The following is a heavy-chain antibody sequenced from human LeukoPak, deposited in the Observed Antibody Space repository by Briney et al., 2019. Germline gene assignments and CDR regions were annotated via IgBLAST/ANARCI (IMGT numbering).Heavy chain of an antibody. V-gene: IGHV3-NL1*01. CDR2: IYSGGST. J-gene: IGHJ4*02. Sequence: GGSLRLSCAASGFTFRSYGMHWVRQAPGKGLEWVSFIYSGGSTYYADSVKGRFAISRDNSKNKLFLQMNSLRVEDTAVFYCARQRRYCSGTNCYSGHDYWGQGTLVTVSS. CDR1: GFTFRSYG. D-gene: IGHD2-15*01. CDR3: ARQRRYCSGTNCYSGHDY.